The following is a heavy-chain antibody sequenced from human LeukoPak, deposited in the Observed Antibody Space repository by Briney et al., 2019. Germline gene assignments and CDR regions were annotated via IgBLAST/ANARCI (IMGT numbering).Heavy chain of an antibody. CDR2: IRYDGSNK. CDR3: ANRGGYGDYDDY. V-gene: IGHV3-30*02. Sequence: GGSLRLSSAASGFTFSTYGMHWVRQAPGKGLGWVAFIRYDGSNKYYADSVKGRFTISRDNSKNTLYLQMNSLRAEDTAVYYCANRGGYGDYDDYWGQGTLVTVSS. J-gene: IGHJ4*02. D-gene: IGHD4-17*01. CDR1: GFTFSTYG.